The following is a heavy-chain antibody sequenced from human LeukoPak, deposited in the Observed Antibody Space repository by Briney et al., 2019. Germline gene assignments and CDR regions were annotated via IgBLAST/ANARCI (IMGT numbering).Heavy chain of an antibody. Sequence: ASVKVSCKASGYTFTGYYMHWVRQAPGQGLEWMGRINPNSGGTNYAQKFQGRVTMTRDTPISTAYMELSRLRSDDTAVYYCARGLGYCSGGSCYYMDVWGKGTTVTVSS. CDR1: GYTFTGYY. V-gene: IGHV1-2*06. CDR2: INPNSGGT. J-gene: IGHJ6*03. CDR3: ARGLGYCSGGSCYYMDV. D-gene: IGHD2-15*01.